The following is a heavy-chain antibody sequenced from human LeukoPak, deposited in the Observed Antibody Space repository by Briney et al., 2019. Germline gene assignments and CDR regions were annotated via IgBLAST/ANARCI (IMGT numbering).Heavy chain of an antibody. V-gene: IGHV4-34*01. CDR2: SYHSGST. CDR3: ARGKGLRYFDRLSTAWGWYFDL. CDR1: GGSFSGYY. D-gene: IGHD3-9*01. Sequence: SETLSLTCAVYGGSFSGYYWSWIRKPPAQGLEWIGESYHSGSTNYNPTLKSRVTISVDTSKNQFSLKLSSVTAADTAVYYCARGKGLRYFDRLSTAWGWYFDLWGRGTLVTVSS. J-gene: IGHJ2*01.